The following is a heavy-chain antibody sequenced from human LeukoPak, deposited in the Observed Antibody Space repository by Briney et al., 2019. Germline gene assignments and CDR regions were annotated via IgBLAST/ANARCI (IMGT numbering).Heavy chain of an antibody. Sequence: SETLSLTCAVYGGSFSDYYWSWIRQPPGKGLEWIGEINHSGSTNYNPSLKSRVTISVDTSKNQFSLKLSSVTAADTAVYYCASHIALYGMDVCGQGTTVTVSS. D-gene: IGHD2-21*01. J-gene: IGHJ6*02. CDR3: ASHIALYGMDV. CDR2: INHSGST. CDR1: GGSFSDYY. V-gene: IGHV4-34*01.